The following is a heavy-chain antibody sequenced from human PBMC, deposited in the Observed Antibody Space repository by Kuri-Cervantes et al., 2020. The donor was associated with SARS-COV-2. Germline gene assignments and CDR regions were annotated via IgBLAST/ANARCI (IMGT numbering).Heavy chain of an antibody. V-gene: IGHV2-70*01. CDR3: ARIGPPPREYYYDSSVHLWWYFDL. CDR1: GFSLSNARMG. D-gene: IGHD3-22*01. CDR2: IDWDDDK. J-gene: IGHJ2*01. Sequence: SGPTLVKPTETLTLTCTVSGFSLSNARMGVSWIRQPPGKALEWLALIDWDDDKYYSTSLKTRLTISKDTSKNQVVLTMTNMDPVDTATYYCARIGPPPREYYYDSSVHLWWYFDLWGRGTLVTVSS.